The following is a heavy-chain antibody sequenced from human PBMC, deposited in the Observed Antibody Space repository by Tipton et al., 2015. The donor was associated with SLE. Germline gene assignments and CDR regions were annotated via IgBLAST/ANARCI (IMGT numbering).Heavy chain of an antibody. CDR1: GYTFSSNY. CDR3: ARDRSRSGSDVFDY. V-gene: IGHV1-46*01. CDR2: VNPDTGGT. D-gene: IGHD1-26*01. Sequence: QSGAEVKKPGASVKVSCTASGYTFSSNYIHWVRQAPGQGLEWMGIVNPDTGGTSYAQRLQGRVTVTADTSSSTVYVELSSLRFDDTAVYYCARDRSRSGSDVFDYWGHGSLVTVSS. J-gene: IGHJ4*01.